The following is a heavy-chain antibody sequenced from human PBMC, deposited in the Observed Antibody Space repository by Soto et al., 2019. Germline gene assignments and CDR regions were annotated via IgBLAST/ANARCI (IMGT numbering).Heavy chain of an antibody. V-gene: IGHV4-34*01. Sequence: QVHLQQWGAGLLRPSETLSLTCSVYGGSFSGYYYSWIRQPPGKGLEWIGECNQDGLTNYSPSFQRRVTISFDTSKIQFSLRLSSVTAADTALYFCARGRRPDYDFWSGRHDAFDIWGQGTMVTVSS. CDR2: CNQDGLT. CDR3: ARGRRPDYDFWSGRHDAFDI. CDR1: GGSFSGYY. D-gene: IGHD3-3*01. J-gene: IGHJ3*02.